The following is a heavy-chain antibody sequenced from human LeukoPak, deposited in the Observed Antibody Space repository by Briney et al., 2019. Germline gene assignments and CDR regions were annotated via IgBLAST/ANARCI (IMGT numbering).Heavy chain of an antibody. CDR3: ARGDGGSYRYYYYMDV. Sequence: SETLSLTCTVSGGSISSYYWSWIRQPPGKGLEWIGYIYYSGSTNYNPSLKSRVTISVDRSKNQFSLKLSSVTAADTAVYYCARGDGGSYRYYYYMDVWGKGTTVTVSS. V-gene: IGHV4-59*12. D-gene: IGHD1-26*01. CDR2: IYYSGST. J-gene: IGHJ6*03. CDR1: GGSISSYY.